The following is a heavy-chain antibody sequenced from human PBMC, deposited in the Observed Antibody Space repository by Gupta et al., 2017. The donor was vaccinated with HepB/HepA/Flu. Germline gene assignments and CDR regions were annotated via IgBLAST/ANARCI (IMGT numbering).Heavy chain of an antibody. CDR3: AKAHSSGWYGGDYFDY. J-gene: IGHJ4*02. Sequence: EVQLLESGGGLVQPGGSLRLSCAASGFTFSSYAMNCVRQAPGKGLEWVSAITGSGGSTYYGDSVKGRFTISRDNSKNTLYLQMNSLRAEDTAVYYCAKAHSSGWYGGDYFDYWGQGNLVTVSS. D-gene: IGHD6-19*01. V-gene: IGHV3-23*01. CDR2: ITGSGGST. CDR1: GFTFSSYA.